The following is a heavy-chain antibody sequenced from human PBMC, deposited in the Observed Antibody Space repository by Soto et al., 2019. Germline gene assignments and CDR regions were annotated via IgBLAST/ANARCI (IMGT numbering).Heavy chain of an antibody. CDR3: AKSHYKDIGVVVALDVGDAIDI. J-gene: IGHJ3*02. V-gene: IGHV3-23*01. CDR1: GFTFSSYA. CDR2: ISGSGGST. D-gene: IGHD2-15*01. Sequence: PGGSLRLSCAASGFTFSSYAMSWVRQAPGKGLEWVSAISGSGGSTYYADSVKGRFTISRDNSKNTLYLQMNSLRAEDTAVYYCAKSHYKDIGVVVALDVGDAIDIWGQGTMVTVSS.